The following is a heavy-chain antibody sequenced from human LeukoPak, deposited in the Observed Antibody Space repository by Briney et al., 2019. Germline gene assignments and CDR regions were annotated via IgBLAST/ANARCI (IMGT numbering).Heavy chain of an antibody. CDR1: GFTFSSYS. J-gene: IGHJ4*02. Sequence: PGGSLRLSCAASGFTFSSYSMTWVRQAPGKGLEWVSSISSSTSYINYADSVKGRFTISRDNAKNSLYLQMNNLRAEDTAVYYCARDRATVTENNFDYWGQGTLVTVSS. D-gene: IGHD4-17*01. CDR3: ARDRATVTENNFDY. V-gene: IGHV3-21*01. CDR2: ISSSTSYI.